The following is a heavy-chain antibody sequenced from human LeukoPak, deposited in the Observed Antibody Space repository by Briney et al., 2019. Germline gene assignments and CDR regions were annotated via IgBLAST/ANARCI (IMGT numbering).Heavy chain of an antibody. Sequence: VSGGSVSSYSYYWGWIRQPPGKGLEWIGSISYTGNTYYNPSLKSRVTISADTSKSQFSLRLGSVTAADTAVYYCARHMHNGGHGNWGQGTPVTVSS. J-gene: IGHJ4*02. D-gene: IGHD2-8*01. V-gene: IGHV4-39*01. CDR2: ISYTGNT. CDR1: GGSVSSYSYY. CDR3: ARHMHNGGHGN.